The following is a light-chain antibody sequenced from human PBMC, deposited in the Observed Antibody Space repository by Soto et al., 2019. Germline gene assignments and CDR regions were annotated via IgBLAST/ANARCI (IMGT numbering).Light chain of an antibody. CDR2: LNRDGSH. V-gene: IGLV4-69*01. CDR3: QTWGTGIVI. J-gene: IGLJ2*01. CDR1: SGHSNYA. Sequence: QSVLTQSPSASASLGASVKLTCTLSSGHSNYAIAWHQQQPEKGPRYLMKLNRDGSHSKGDGIPNHFSGSSSGAERYLTIASLQSEDEADYYCQTWGTGIVIFGGGTQLTVL.